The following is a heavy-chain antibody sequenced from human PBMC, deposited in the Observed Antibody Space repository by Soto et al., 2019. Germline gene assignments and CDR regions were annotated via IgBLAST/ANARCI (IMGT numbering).Heavy chain of an antibody. D-gene: IGHD3-10*01. V-gene: IGHV1-8*01. CDR3: AREFGGPYYYYYYMDV. J-gene: IGHJ6*03. Sequence: ASVKASCKASGYTFTSYDINWVRQATGQGLEWMGWMNPNSGNTGYAQKFQGRVTMTRNTSISTAYMELSSLRSEDTAVYYCAREFGGPYYYYYYMDVWGKGTTVTVSS. CDR1: GYTFTSYD. CDR2: MNPNSGNT.